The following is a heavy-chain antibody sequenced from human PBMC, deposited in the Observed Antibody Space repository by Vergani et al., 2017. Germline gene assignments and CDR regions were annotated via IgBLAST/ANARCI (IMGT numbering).Heavy chain of an antibody. Sequence: EVQLVESGGGLVQPGRSLRLFCAASGFTFDDYAMHWVRQAPGKGLEWVSGISGSGDNTDYADSVKGRFTISRDNSKNTLFLHMNSLRPEDTAVYYCAKVGRSEVAGTFGAFDIWGQGTMVTVSS. CDR1: GFTFDDYA. J-gene: IGHJ3*02. CDR2: ISGSGDNT. D-gene: IGHD6-19*01. CDR3: AKVGRSEVAGTFGAFDI. V-gene: IGHV3-9*01.